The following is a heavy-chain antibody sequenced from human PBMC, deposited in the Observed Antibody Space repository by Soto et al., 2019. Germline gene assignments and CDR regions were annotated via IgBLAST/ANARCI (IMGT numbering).Heavy chain of an antibody. CDR3: RGARPSLQELGY. CDR1: GGSISNYY. Sequence: QVQLQESGPGLVKPSETLSLTCTVSGGSISNYYWNWIRQTPGKGLEWIGYIDYSGNTNYNPSLKSRGTIPGDTSKNQVSLNVSAVTPAGSAVYYCRGARPSLQELGYWGQGTLVTVSS. V-gene: IGHV4-59*01. J-gene: IGHJ4*02. D-gene: IGHD4-4*01. CDR2: IDYSGNT.